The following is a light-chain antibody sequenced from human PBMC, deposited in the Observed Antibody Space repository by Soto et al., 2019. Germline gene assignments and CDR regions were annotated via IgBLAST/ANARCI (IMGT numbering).Light chain of an antibody. CDR1: QSVSSSY. CDR2: GAS. Sequence: EIVLTQSPGTLSLSPGERATLSCRASQSVSSSYLAWYQQKPGQAPRLLIYGASSRATGIPDRVSGSGSGTDFTLTISRLEPEDFAVYYCQQYGSSPPYTFGQGTKLESK. CDR3: QQYGSSPPYT. J-gene: IGKJ2*01. V-gene: IGKV3-20*01.